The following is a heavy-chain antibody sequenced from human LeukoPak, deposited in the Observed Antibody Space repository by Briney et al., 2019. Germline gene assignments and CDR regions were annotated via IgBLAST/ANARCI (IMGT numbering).Heavy chain of an antibody. J-gene: IGHJ4*02. CDR2: IYPGDSDT. CDR1: GYSFTSYW. V-gene: IGHV5-51*01. Sequence: GESLKISCMGSGYSFTSYWIGWVRQMPGKGLEWMGIIYPGDSDTRYSPSFQGQVTLSPDKSISTAYLQLSSLKASDTAMYYCTARGVDYYGSGSYSDYWGQGTLVTVSS. D-gene: IGHD3-10*01. CDR3: TARGVDYYGSGSYSDY.